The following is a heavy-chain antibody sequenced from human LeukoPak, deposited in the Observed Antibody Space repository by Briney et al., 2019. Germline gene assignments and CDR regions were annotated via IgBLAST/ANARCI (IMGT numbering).Heavy chain of an antibody. D-gene: IGHD3-22*01. J-gene: IGHJ3*02. Sequence: ASVKVSCKASGYTFTGYYMHWVRQAPGQGLEWMGWINPNSGGTNYAQKFQGRVTMTRDTSISTAYMELSRLRSDDTAVYYCAREGYYDSSGYLEAFDIWGQGTMVTVSS. CDR1: GYTFTGYY. CDR2: INPNSGGT. CDR3: AREGYYDSSGYLEAFDI. V-gene: IGHV1-2*02.